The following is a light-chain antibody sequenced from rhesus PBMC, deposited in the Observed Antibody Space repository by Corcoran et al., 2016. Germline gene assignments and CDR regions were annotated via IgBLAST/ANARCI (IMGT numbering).Light chain of an antibody. CDR2: AAS. V-gene: IGKV1-18*01. Sequence: DIQMTQSPSSLSASVGDKVTITCRASQGISSRLAWYQQKPGKALKLLIYAASSLQSGVPSRFSGSGSGTDYTLPISSLPPEDFATYYCQQGYNTPWTFGQGTKVEIK. CDR1: QGISSR. CDR3: QQGYNTPWT. J-gene: IGKJ1*01.